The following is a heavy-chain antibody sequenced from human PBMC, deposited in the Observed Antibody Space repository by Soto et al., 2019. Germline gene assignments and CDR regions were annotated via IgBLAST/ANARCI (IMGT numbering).Heavy chain of an antibody. CDR1: GSPLATNA. CDR3: AKDRDDIGMVDAFEI. CDR2: ISGSGVTT. V-gene: IGHV3-23*01. Sequence: EMQLLESGGDLVQPGGSLRLSLQAPGSPLATNAWTWAARAPGKGWKYISAISGSGVTTYNADSWKGRFTISRDNSKNTLYLQMNSLRAEDTAVYYCAKDRDDIGMVDAFEIWGQGTMVTVSS. D-gene: IGHD2-15*01. J-gene: IGHJ3*02.